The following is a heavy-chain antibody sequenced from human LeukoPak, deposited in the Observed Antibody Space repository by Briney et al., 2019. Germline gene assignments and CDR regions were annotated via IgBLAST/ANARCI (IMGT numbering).Heavy chain of an antibody. CDR3: ARHSGGNSNYYGMDV. CDR1: GYSFTNYW. Sequence: GESLKISCKGSGYSFTNYWIGWVRQMPGKGLEWMGIIYPGDSDTRYSPSFQGQVTISADKSISTAYLQWSSLKASDTAMYYCARHSGGNSNYYGMDVWGQGTTVTVSS. D-gene: IGHD4-23*01. J-gene: IGHJ6*02. V-gene: IGHV5-51*01. CDR2: IYPGDSDT.